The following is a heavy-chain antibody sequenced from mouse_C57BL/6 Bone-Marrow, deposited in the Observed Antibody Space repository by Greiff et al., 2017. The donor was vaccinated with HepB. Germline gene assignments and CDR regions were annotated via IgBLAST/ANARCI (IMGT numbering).Heavy chain of an antibody. CDR1: GFSFNTYA. Sequence: EVQLVESGGGLVQPKGSLKLSCAASGFSFNTYAMNWVRQAPGKGLEWVARIRSKSNNYATYYADSVKDRFTISRDDSVSMLYLQMNNLKTEDTAMYYCVRQLRSYFDVWGTGTTVTVSS. CDR3: VRQLRSYFDV. D-gene: IGHD1-1*01. V-gene: IGHV10-1*01. J-gene: IGHJ1*03. CDR2: IRSKSNNYAT.